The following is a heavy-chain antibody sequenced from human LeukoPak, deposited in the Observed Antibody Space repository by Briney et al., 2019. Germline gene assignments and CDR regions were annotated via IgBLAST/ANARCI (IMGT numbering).Heavy chain of an antibody. J-gene: IGHJ4*02. CDR2: ISSSGSGDNT. Sequence: GGSLRLSCAASGVTLSTYAMSWARQAPGKGLEWVSGISSSGSGDNTYYADSVKGRFTISRDSSKNTLFLHMNTLRAEDTAIYYCARAGLTYSSVWSVGVDYWGQGTLVTVSS. CDR1: GVTLSTYA. D-gene: IGHD6-19*01. V-gene: IGHV3-23*01. CDR3: ARAGLTYSSVWSVGVDY.